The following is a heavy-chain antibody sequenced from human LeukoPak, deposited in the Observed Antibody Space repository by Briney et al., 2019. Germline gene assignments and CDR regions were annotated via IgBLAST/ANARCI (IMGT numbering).Heavy chain of an antibody. Sequence: GAXVKVSCKASGYIFTSYYMHWVRQAPGQGLEGLGVVYPSAGTSDPAQRFRARITLSDDTSTSTAYMELRSLKSEDTAIYFCVREYHGGYFDFWGQGTLVTVSS. V-gene: IGHV1-46*03. CDR2: VYPSAGTS. CDR3: VREYHGGYFDF. J-gene: IGHJ4*02. CDR1: GYIFTSYY. D-gene: IGHD3-16*01.